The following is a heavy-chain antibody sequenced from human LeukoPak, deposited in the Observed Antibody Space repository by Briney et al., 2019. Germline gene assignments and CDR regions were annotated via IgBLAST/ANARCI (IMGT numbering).Heavy chain of an antibody. CDR3: ARGRRSDGSGPPYFDY. J-gene: IGHJ4*02. CDR1: GFTFSSYW. CDR2: IKQDGSEK. V-gene: IGHV3-7*01. Sequence: GGSLRLSCAASGFTFSSYWMSWVRQAPGKGLEWVANIKQDGSEKYYVDSVKGRFTISRDNAKNSLYLQMNSLRAEDTAVYYCARGRRSDGSGPPYFDYWGQGTLVTVSS. D-gene: IGHD6-19*01.